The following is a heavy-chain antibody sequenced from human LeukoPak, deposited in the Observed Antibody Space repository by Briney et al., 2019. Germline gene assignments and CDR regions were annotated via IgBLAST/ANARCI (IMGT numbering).Heavy chain of an antibody. CDR1: GFTFSSYA. CDR2: ISGSGGST. CDR3: AKDQVHYSSSFQTGTQRGGYYYGMDV. V-gene: IGHV3-23*01. D-gene: IGHD6-6*01. J-gene: IGHJ6*02. Sequence: GGSLRLSCAASGFTFSSYAMSWVRQAPGKGPEWVSAISGSGGSTYYADSVKGRFTISRDNSKNTLYLQMNSLRAEDTAVYYCAKDQVHYSSSFQTGTQRGGYYYGMDVWGQGTTVTVSS.